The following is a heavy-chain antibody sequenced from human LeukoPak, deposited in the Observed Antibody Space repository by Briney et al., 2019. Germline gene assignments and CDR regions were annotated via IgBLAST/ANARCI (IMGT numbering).Heavy chain of an antibody. CDR3: AKGGGPDYGDSPAGPFDP. Sequence: GGSLRLSCAASGFTFSSYAMSWVRQAPGKGLEWVSAISGSGGSTYYADSVKGRFTISRDNSKNTLYLQMNSLRAEDTAVYYCAKGGGPDYGDSPAGPFDPWGQGTLVTVSS. CDR1: GFTFSSYA. V-gene: IGHV3-23*01. D-gene: IGHD4-17*01. J-gene: IGHJ5*02. CDR2: ISGSGGST.